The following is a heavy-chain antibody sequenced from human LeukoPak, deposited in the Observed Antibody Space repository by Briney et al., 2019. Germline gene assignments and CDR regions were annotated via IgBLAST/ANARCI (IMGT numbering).Heavy chain of an antibody. Sequence: ASVKVSCKASGYTFTGYYMHWVRQAPGQGLEWMGWINPNSGGTNYAQKFQGRATMTRDTSISTAYMELSRLRSDDTAVYYCARPWGSSRWLTDYWGQGTLVTVSS. CDR1: GYTFTGYY. CDR3: ARPWGSSRWLTDY. J-gene: IGHJ4*02. CDR2: INPNSGGT. D-gene: IGHD4-23*01. V-gene: IGHV1-2*02.